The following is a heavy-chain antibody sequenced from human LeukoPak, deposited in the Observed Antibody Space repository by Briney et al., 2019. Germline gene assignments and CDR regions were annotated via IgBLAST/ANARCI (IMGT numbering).Heavy chain of an antibody. CDR1: GFTFSSYG. Sequence: PGRSLRLSCAASGFTFSSYGMHWVRQAPGKGLEWVAVIWYDGSNKYYADSVKGRLTISRDNSKNTLYLQMNSLRAEDTAVYYCARDRVRGVIITPYYYYGMDVWGQGTTVTVSS. V-gene: IGHV3-33*01. CDR3: ARDRVRGVIITPYYYYGMDV. D-gene: IGHD3-10*01. CDR2: IWYDGSNK. J-gene: IGHJ6*02.